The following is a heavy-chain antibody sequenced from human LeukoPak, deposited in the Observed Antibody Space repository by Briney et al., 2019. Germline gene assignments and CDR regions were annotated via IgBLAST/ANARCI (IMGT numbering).Heavy chain of an antibody. D-gene: IGHD3-3*01. J-gene: IGHJ5*02. CDR3: AREAVTIFGLVRTQTTKSPHRFDP. Sequence: ASVKVSCKASGYTFTSYHMHWVRQAPGEGLEWMGIINPSGGSTNYAQKFQGRVTMTRDMPTSTVYLELSSLRSEDTAVYYCAREAVTIFGLVRTQTTKSPHRFDPWGQGTLVTVSS. CDR2: INPSGGST. V-gene: IGHV1-46*01. CDR1: GYTFTSYH.